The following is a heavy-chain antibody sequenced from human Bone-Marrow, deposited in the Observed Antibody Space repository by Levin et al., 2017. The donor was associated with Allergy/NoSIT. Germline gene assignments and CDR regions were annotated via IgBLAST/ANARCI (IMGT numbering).Heavy chain of an antibody. CDR3: ARDMSYYGSGSINNWFDP. CDR2: TRYDGRKK. D-gene: IGHD3-10*01. CDR1: GFTFSSHV. Sequence: PGGSLRLSCVASGFTFSSHVMHWVRQAPGKGLEWVAVTRYDGRKKFADSVKGRFTISRDNSKNTMYLEMNSLRAEDTAVYYCARDMSYYGSGSINNWFDPWGQGTLVTVSS. J-gene: IGHJ5*02. V-gene: IGHV3-30*03.